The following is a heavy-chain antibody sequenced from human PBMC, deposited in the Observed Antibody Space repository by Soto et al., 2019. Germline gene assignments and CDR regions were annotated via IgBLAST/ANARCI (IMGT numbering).Heavy chain of an antibody. CDR3: AREGCSSTSCYYRAYGMDV. D-gene: IGHD2-2*01. J-gene: IGHJ6*02. CDR1: GFTVSSNY. V-gene: IGHV3-53*01. Sequence: QPGGSLRLSCAASGFTVSSNYMSWVRQAPGKGLEWVSVIYSGGSTYYADSVKGRFTISRDNSKNTLYLQMNSLRAEDTAVYYCAREGCSSTSCYYRAYGMDVWGQGTTVTVSS. CDR2: IYSGGST.